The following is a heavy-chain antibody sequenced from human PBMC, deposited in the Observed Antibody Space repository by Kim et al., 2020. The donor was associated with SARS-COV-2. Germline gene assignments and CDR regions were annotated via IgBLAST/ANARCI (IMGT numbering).Heavy chain of an antibody. J-gene: IGHJ4*02. D-gene: IGHD6-13*01. V-gene: IGHV4-34*01. CDR2: INHSGST. CDR1: GGSFSGYY. CDR3: ARGLAAAGPYDY. Sequence: SETLSLTCAVYGGSFSGYYWSWIRQPPGKGLEWIGEINHSGSTNYNPSLKSRVTISVDTSKNQFSLKLSSVTAADTAVYYCARGLAAAGPYDYWGQGTLVTVSS.